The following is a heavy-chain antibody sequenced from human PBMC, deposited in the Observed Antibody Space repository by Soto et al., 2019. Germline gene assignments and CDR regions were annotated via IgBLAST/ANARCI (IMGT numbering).Heavy chain of an antibody. D-gene: IGHD3-16*02. J-gene: IGHJ4*02. CDR1: GFTFSSYA. CDR2: ISGSGGST. CDR3: AKALRLGELSLHYFVY. V-gene: IGHV3-23*01. Sequence: EVQLLESGGGLVQPGGSLRLSCAASGFTFSSYAMSWVRQAPGKGLEWVSAISGSGGSTYYADSVKGRFTISRDNSKNTLYLQMNSLRAEDTAVYYCAKALRLGELSLHYFVYWGQGTLVTVSS.